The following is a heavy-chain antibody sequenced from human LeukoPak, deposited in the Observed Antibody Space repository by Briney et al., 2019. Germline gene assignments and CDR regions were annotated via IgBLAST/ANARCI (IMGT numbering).Heavy chain of an antibody. CDR3: ARGRRQLVPIWVG. V-gene: IGHV4-59*08. J-gene: IGHJ4*02. CDR1: GGSISSYY. CDR2: IHYSGST. Sequence: SETLSLTCTVSGGSISSYYWSWIRQPPGKGLEWIEYIHYSGSTNYNPSLKSRVTISVDTSKNQFSLKLSSVTAADTAVYYCARGRRQLVPIWVGWGQGTLVTVSS. D-gene: IGHD6-13*01.